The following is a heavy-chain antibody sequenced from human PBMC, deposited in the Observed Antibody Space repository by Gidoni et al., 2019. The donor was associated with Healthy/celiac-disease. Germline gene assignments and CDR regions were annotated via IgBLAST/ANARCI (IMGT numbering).Heavy chain of an antibody. CDR2: ISSSGSTI. V-gene: IGHV3-48*03. CDR3: ARRVQLLFDY. CDR1: GFTFSSYE. Sequence: EVQLVESGGGLVQPGGSLRLSCAAFGFTFSSYEMNWVRQAPGKGLEWVSYISSSGSTIYYADSVKGRLTISRDNAKNSLYLQMNSLRAEDTAVYYCARRVQLLFDYWGQGTLVTVSS. D-gene: IGHD1-1*01. J-gene: IGHJ4*02.